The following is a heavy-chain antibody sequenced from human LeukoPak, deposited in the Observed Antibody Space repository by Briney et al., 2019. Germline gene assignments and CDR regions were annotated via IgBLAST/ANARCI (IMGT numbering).Heavy chain of an antibody. J-gene: IGHJ6*02. V-gene: IGHV5-51*01. CDR2: IYPDDSDT. Sequence: GESLKISCKGSGYSFTSYWIGWVRQMPGKGLEWMGIIYPDDSDTRYSPSFQGQVTISADKSISTAYLQWSSLKAPDTAMYYCARAGYCSGGSCYSGEYYYYGMDVWGQGTTVTVSS. CDR1: GYSFTSYW. D-gene: IGHD2-15*01. CDR3: ARAGYCSGGSCYSGEYYYYGMDV.